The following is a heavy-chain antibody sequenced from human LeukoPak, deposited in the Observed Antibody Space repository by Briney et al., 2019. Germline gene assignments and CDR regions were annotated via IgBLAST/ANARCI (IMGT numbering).Heavy chain of an antibody. J-gene: IGHJ4*02. CDR1: GYTFTSYG. Sequence: ASVKVSCKASGYTFTSYGISWLRQAPGQGLEWMGWISAYNGNTNYAQKLQGRVTMTTDTSTSTAYMELRSLRSDDTAVYYCARVGVTIFGVITPFYFDYWGQGTLVTVSS. CDR2: ISAYNGNT. CDR3: ARVGVTIFGVITPFYFDY. V-gene: IGHV1-18*01. D-gene: IGHD3-3*01.